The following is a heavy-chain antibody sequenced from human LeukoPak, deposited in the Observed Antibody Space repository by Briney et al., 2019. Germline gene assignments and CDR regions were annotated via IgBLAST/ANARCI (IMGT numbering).Heavy chain of an antibody. D-gene: IGHD6-19*01. CDR3: VGGTGWRLDS. Sequence: GGSLRLSCAASGFSLDDYGMNWVRQAPGKGLEWVSAINWNGAITSYADSAKGRFTISRDNAKNSLYLQMNSLRVEDTAVYYCVGGTGWRLDSWGQGTLVTVSS. V-gene: IGHV3-20*04. J-gene: IGHJ1*01. CDR2: INWNGAIT. CDR1: GFSLDDYG.